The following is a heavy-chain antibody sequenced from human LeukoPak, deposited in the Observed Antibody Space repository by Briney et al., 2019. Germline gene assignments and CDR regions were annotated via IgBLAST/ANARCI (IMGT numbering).Heavy chain of an antibody. J-gene: IGHJ4*02. Sequence: PGGSLRLSCAASGFSFRYYSMNWVRQAPGKGLEGVSSISTSSSYIHYADSVKGRFTISRDNARGALFLQMNSLRAEDTALYYCARDGGYDSAHFDSWGQGILVTVSS. D-gene: IGHD5-12*01. CDR2: ISTSSSYI. V-gene: IGHV3-21*01. CDR3: ARDGGYDSAHFDS. CDR1: GFSFRYYS.